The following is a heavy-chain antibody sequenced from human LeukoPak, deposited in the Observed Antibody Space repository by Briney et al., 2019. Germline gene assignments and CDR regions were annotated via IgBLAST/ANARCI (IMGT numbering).Heavy chain of an antibody. Sequence: KAGGSLRLSCAASGFSFSDAWMSWVRQAPGKGLEWVGRIKSKTVGGTTEYAAPVKGRFTISRDDSKNTLHLQMNSLKTEDTAVYYCTTTIVAYWGQGTLVTVSS. J-gene: IGHJ4*02. CDR1: GFSFSDAW. V-gene: IGHV3-15*01. CDR2: IKSKTVGGTT. CDR3: TTTIVAY. D-gene: IGHD3-9*01.